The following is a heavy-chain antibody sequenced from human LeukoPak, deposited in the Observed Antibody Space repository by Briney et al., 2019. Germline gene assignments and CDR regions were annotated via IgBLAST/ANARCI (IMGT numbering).Heavy chain of an antibody. CDR2: TYYRSKWYN. V-gene: IGHV6-1*01. J-gene: IGHJ5*02. CDR3: ARAIRGSGLES. D-gene: IGHD6-25*01. Sequence: SPTLSLTCAISGDSVSSNSAAWHWVRPSPSGGLEWLGRTYYRSKWYNDYAVSVKSRITINPDTSKNQFSLQLNSVTPEDTAVYYCARAIRGSGLESWGQGTLVTVSS. CDR1: GDSVSSNSAA.